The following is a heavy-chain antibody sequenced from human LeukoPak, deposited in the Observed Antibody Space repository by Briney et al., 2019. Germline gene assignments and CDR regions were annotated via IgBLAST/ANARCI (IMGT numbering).Heavy chain of an antibody. D-gene: IGHD6-19*01. Sequence: SQTLSLTCTVSGGSISSGSYYWSWIRQPAGKGLEWIGRIYTSGSTNYNPSLKSRVTISVDTSKNQFSLNLNSVTAADTAEYYCARAPGSAYYPYYYMDVWGKGTTVTVSS. CDR2: IYTSGST. J-gene: IGHJ6*03. V-gene: IGHV4-61*02. CDR1: GGSISSGSYY. CDR3: ARAPGSAYYPYYYMDV.